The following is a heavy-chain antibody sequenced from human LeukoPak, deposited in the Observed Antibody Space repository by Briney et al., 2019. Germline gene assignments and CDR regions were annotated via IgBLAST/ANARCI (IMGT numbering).Heavy chain of an antibody. Sequence: GRSLRLSCAASGFTFDDYAMHWVRQAPGKGLEWVSGISWNSGSIGYADSVKGRFTISRDNAKNSLYLQMNSLRAEDTALYYCAKDRLSGSYYALDYWGQGTLVTVSS. CDR2: ISWNSGSI. V-gene: IGHV3-9*01. J-gene: IGHJ4*02. CDR3: AKDRLSGSYYALDY. CDR1: GFTFDDYA. D-gene: IGHD1-26*01.